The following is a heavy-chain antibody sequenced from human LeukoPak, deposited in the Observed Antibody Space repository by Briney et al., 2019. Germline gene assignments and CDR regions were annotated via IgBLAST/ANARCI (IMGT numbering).Heavy chain of an antibody. CDR2: IYYSGST. CDR3: ARLETVVTPSHIDY. D-gene: IGHD4-23*01. CDR1: GGSISSSSYY. J-gene: IGHJ4*02. Sequence: PSETLSLTCTVSGGSISSSSYYWGWIRQPPGKGLEWIGSIYYSGSTYYNPSLKSRVTISVDTSKNQFSLKLSSVTAADTAVYYCARLETVVTPSHIDYWGQGTLVTVSS. V-gene: IGHV4-39*01.